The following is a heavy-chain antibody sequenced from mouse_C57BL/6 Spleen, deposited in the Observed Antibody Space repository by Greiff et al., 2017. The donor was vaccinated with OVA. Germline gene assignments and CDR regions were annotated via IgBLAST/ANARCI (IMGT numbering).Heavy chain of an antibody. CDR1: GFSLTSYA. J-gene: IGHJ3*01. D-gene: IGHD3-2*02. Sequence: VKLVESGPGLVAPSQSLSITCTVSGFSLTSYAISWVRQPPGKGLEWLGVIWTGGGTNYNSALKSRLSISKDNSKSQVFLKMNSLQTDDTARYYCARMGAQATEAWFAYWGQGTLVTVSA. V-gene: IGHV2-9-1*01. CDR2: IWTGGGT. CDR3: ARMGAQATEAWFAY.